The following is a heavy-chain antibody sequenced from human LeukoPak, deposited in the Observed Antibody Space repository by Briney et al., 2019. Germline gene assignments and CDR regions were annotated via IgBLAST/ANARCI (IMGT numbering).Heavy chain of an antibody. Sequence: GGSLRLSCAASGFIFSKYDMHWVRQAPGKGLEWLAVISSDESYKYYADSVKGRFTISRDNSKSTLFLQMNSLRVEDTAVYYCAKDVLRSSYGYGDYWGQGTLVTVSS. J-gene: IGHJ4*02. D-gene: IGHD5-18*01. V-gene: IGHV3-30*18. CDR2: ISSDESYK. CDR3: AKDVLRSSYGYGDY. CDR1: GFIFSKYD.